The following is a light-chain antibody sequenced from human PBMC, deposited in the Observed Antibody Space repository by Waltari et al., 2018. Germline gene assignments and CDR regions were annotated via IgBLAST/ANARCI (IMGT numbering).Light chain of an antibody. J-gene: IGKJ1*01. CDR1: QSVGTY. CDR3: QQYNNWPPGT. Sequence: TVLTQSPATLSVSPGEIGTLSCRTSQSVGTYLAWYQQRPGQAPRLLIYGASTRATGIPARFSGRESGTEFTLTISGLQSEDSAVYYCQQYNNWPPGTFGQGTKVEI. CDR2: GAS. V-gene: IGKV3-15*01.